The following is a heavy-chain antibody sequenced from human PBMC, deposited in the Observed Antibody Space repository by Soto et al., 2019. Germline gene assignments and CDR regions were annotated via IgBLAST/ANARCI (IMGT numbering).Heavy chain of an antibody. V-gene: IGHV3-33*01. Sequence: QVQLVESGGGVVQPGRSLRLSCAASGFTFSSYGMHWVRQAPGKGLEWVAVIWYDGSNKYYADSVKGRFTISRDNSENTRYLQMNSRRAEDTAVYYCARDHKDHYDGSGSYVDYGMDVWGQGTTVTVSS. J-gene: IGHJ6*02. D-gene: IGHD3-10*01. CDR2: IWYDGSNK. CDR1: GFTFSSYG. CDR3: ARDHKDHYDGSGSYVDYGMDV.